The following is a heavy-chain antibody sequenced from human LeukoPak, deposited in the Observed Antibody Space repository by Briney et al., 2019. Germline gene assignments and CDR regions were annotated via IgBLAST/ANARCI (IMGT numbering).Heavy chain of an antibody. CDR3: ARDLYRDSLPVSWFDP. D-gene: IGHD4-11*01. J-gene: IGHJ5*02. CDR2: ISDYNGNT. CDR1: GYTFTSYG. V-gene: IGHV1-18*01. Sequence: ASVKVSCKASGYTFTSYGISWVRQAPGQGLEWMGWISDYNGNTDYAQKLQGRVTMTTDTSTSTAYMELRSLRSDDTAVYYCARDLYRDSLPVSWFDPWGQGTLVTVSS.